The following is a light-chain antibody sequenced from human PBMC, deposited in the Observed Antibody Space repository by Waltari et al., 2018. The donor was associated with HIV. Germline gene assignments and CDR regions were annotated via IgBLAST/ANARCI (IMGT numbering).Light chain of an antibody. CDR3: AAWDNSLSVLVV. J-gene: IGLJ2*01. CDR1: SSNIGSNY. CDR2: RNT. Sequence: QSVLTQPSSASGTPGQRVTISCSGSSSNIGSNYVYWYQHLPGTAPKLLIYRNTQRPSGVPDRISGSKSGTSASLAISGLRSEDEADYYCAAWDNSLSVLVVFGGGTKLTVL. V-gene: IGLV1-47*01.